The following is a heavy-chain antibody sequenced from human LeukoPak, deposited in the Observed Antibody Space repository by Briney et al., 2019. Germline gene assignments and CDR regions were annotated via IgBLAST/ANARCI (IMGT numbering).Heavy chain of an antibody. J-gene: IGHJ4*02. CDR3: AKAHPLAYYFDQ. Sequence: GGSLRLSCAASGFTFSSYSMNWVRQAPGKGLEWVSAIGGSGDSTYYADSVKGRFTISRDNSNNTLYVQMNSMRAEDTAVYYCAKAHPLAYYFDQWGQGTLVTVSS. CDR1: GFTFSSYS. D-gene: IGHD3-16*01. V-gene: IGHV3-23*01. CDR2: IGGSGDST.